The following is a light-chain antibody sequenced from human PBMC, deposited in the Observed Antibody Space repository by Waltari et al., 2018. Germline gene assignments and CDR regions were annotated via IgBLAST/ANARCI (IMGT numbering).Light chain of an antibody. CDR1: TPVSSGY. CDR2: GGS. CDR3: HQWGT. V-gene: IGKV3-20*01. Sequence: IVLTQSPGTLSLSPGDSATLSCRANTPVSSGYLTWYQQKTGQAPRLLVYGGSTRATGVPERFSGSGSGTEFTLTISRLEPEDSAVYYCHQWGTFGQGTKVEIK. J-gene: IGKJ2*01.